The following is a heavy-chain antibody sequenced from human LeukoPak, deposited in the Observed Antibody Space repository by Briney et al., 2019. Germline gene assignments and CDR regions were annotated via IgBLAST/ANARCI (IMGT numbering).Heavy chain of an antibody. CDR3: ARVLPVASKIDY. D-gene: IGHD2-2*01. J-gene: IGHJ4*02. CDR1: GGSISSYY. Sequence: TSETLSLTCTVSGGSISSYYWSWIRQPPGKGLEWIGYIYYSGSTNYNPSLKSRVTISVDTSKNQFSLKLSSVTAADTAVYYCARVLPVASKIDYWGQGALVTVSS. CDR2: IYYSGST. V-gene: IGHV4-59*08.